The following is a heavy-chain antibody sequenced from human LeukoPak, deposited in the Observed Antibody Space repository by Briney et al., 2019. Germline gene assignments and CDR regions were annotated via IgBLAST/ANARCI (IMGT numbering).Heavy chain of an antibody. CDR1: GGSISSYY. D-gene: IGHD3-10*01. V-gene: IGHV4-59*12. CDR3: ARGNAMVQGVAPYYYYYYGMDV. J-gene: IGHJ6*02. Sequence: PSETLSLTCTVSGGSISSYYWSWIRQPPGKGLEWIGYIYYSGSTNYNPSLKSRVTISVDTSKNQFSLKLSSVTAADTAVYYCARGNAMVQGVAPYYYYYYGMDVWGQGTTVTVSS. CDR2: IYYSGST.